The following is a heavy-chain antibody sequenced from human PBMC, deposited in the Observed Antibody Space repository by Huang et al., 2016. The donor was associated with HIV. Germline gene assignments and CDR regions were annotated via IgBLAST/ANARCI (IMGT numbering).Heavy chain of an antibody. CDR1: GFTFSSYG. CDR2: ISYDAKTK. J-gene: IGHJ4*02. CDR3: AKGGSAAAVLDF. V-gene: IGHV3-30*18. Sequence: QVQLVESGGGVVQPGRSLRIFCAASGFTFSSYGMHWVRQAPGKGVEWVAVISYDAKTKYYADSVKGRFRISRDNTKTTVYLQLNSLRVEDTAGYYCAKGGSAAAVLDFWGQGTLVTVSS. D-gene: IGHD6-13*01.